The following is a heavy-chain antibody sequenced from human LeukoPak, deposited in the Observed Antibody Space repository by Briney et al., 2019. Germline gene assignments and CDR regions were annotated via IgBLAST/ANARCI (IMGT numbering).Heavy chain of an antibody. Sequence: GGSLRLSCVASGFTFSGYAMGWVRQAPGKGLEWVSSISSTGASTYYADSVKGRFTISRDNSKNTLFLQINSLRDEDTAVYYCAKDISGSSGYYSLFDYWGQGTLVTVSS. D-gene: IGHD3-22*01. CDR3: AKDISGSSGYYSLFDY. J-gene: IGHJ4*02. CDR1: GFTFSGYA. V-gene: IGHV3-23*01. CDR2: ISSTGAST.